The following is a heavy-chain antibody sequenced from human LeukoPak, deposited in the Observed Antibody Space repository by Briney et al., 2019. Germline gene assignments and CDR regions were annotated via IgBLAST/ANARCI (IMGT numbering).Heavy chain of an antibody. CDR3: ARDRMPWNYRNYYYYMDV. Sequence: SVKVSCKASGGTFSSYAISWVRQAPGQGLEWMGGIIPIFGTANYAQKFQGRVTITTDESTSTAYMELSSLRSEGTAVYYCARDRMPWNYRNYYYYMDVWGKGTTVTVSS. D-gene: IGHD1-7*01. V-gene: IGHV1-69*05. CDR2: IIPIFGTA. CDR1: GGTFSSYA. J-gene: IGHJ6*03.